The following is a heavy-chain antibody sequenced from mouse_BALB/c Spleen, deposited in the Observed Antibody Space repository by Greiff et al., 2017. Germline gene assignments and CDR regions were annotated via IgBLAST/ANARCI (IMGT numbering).Heavy chain of an antibody. J-gene: IGHJ2*01. CDR1: GFTFSSYA. CDR3: ARGGWLRYYFDY. CDR2: ISSGGST. Sequence: VQLVESGGGLVKPGGSLKLSCAASGFTFSSYAMSWVRQTPEKRLEWVASISSGGSTYYPDSVKGRFTISRDNARNILYLQMSSLRSEDTAMYYCARGGWLRYYFDYWGQGTTLTVSS. D-gene: IGHD2-2*01. V-gene: IGHV5-6-5*01.